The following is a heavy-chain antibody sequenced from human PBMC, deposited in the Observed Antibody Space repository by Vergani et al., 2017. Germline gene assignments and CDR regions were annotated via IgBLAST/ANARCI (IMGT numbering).Heavy chain of an antibody. D-gene: IGHD1-7*01. CDR3: ARDNWNLNYFDY. J-gene: IGHJ4*02. CDR2: IIPIFGTA. CDR1: GFTFTSYH. Sequence: QVQLVQSGAEVKKPGASVRVSCKASGFTFTSYHIHWVRQAPGQGLEWMGGIIPIFGTANYAQKFQGRVTITADESTRTAYMELSSLRSEDTAVYYCARDNWNLNYFDYWGQGTLVTVSS. V-gene: IGHV1-69*01.